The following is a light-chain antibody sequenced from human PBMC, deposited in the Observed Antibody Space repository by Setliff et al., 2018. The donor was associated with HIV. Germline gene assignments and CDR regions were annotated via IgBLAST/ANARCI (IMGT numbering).Light chain of an antibody. CDR1: LGISNY. J-gene: IGKJ4*01. CDR2: AAS. CDR3: QRYNTAPLT. V-gene: IGKV1-27*01. Sequence: DIQMTQSPSSLSASVGDTVTISCRASLGISNYLAWYQQKPGKVPQLLIYAASILQSGAPSRFSGSGSETDFTLTISSLQPEDVATYYCQRYNTAPLTFGGGTKVDIK.